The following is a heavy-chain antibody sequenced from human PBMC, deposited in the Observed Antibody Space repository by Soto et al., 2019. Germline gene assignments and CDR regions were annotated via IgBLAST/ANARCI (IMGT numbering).Heavy chain of an antibody. Sequence: GGSLRLSCAASGFSVSSSDMSWVRQVPGEGLEWVSVIYSGGSTHDADYVKGRFSVSRDTSKNTVDLQMNSLRVDDTAVYYCGTSSRKDYHFAMDVWGQGTTVTVSS. CDR3: GTSSRKDYHFAMDV. D-gene: IGHD6-6*01. V-gene: IGHV3-53*01. CDR1: GFSVSSSD. CDR2: IYSGGST. J-gene: IGHJ6*02.